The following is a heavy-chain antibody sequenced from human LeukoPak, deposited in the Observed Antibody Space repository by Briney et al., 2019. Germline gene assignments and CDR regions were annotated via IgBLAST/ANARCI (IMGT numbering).Heavy chain of an antibody. J-gene: IGHJ4*02. V-gene: IGHV3-74*01. CDR3: TSFFETN. Sequence: GGSLRLSCAASGFTFSSYAMSWVRQAPGKGLVWVSHVNNDGSATSYADSVKGRFTISRDSAKNTVYLHMNSLSVEDTAVYYCTSFFETNWGQGTLVTVSS. CDR1: GFTFSSYA. CDR2: VNNDGSAT. D-gene: IGHD2/OR15-2a*01.